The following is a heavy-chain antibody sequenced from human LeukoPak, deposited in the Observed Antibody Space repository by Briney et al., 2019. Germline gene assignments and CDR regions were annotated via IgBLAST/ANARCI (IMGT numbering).Heavy chain of an antibody. CDR3: ASLLPMKVGATTGY. J-gene: IGHJ4*02. V-gene: IGHV1-24*01. Sequence: ASVKVSCKVSGYTLTELSMHWVRQAPGKGLEWMGGFDPEDGETIYAQKFQGRVTMTEDTSTDTAYMELSSLRSEDTAVYYCASLLPMKVGATTGYWGQGTLVTVSS. D-gene: IGHD1-26*01. CDR1: GYTLTELS. CDR2: FDPEDGET.